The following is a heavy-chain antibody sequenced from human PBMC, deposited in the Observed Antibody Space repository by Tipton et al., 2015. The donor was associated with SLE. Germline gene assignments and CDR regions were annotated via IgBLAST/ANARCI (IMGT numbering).Heavy chain of an antibody. CDR2: INCNTGVT. J-gene: IGHJ5*02. CDR3: ARVGGGMSWDFDP. V-gene: IGHV1-2*02. CDR1: GYTFTDYY. Sequence: QLVQSGAEVKKPGASVKVSCMASGYTFTDYYIHWVRQAPGQGLEWMGWINCNTGVTNYAQRFQGRVTMTRDTSITTAYMELNRLRSDDTAIYYCARVGGGMSWDFDPWGQGTLVTVSS. D-gene: IGHD3-16*01.